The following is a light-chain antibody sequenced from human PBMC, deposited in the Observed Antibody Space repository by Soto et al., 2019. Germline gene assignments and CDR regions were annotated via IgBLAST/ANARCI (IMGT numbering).Light chain of an antibody. CDR3: QQYGSSLGA. CDR1: QTVSSSY. V-gene: IGKV3-20*01. Sequence: EIVLTQSPGTLSLSPGERATLSCRASQTVSSSYLAWYQQKPGQAPRLLIYGASSRATGIPDRFGGSGSGTDFTLTISRLEPEDFAVYYCQQYGSSLGAFGGGTKVEIK. CDR2: GAS. J-gene: IGKJ4*01.